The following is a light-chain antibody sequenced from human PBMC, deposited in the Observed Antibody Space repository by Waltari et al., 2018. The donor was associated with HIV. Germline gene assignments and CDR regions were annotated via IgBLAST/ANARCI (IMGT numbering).Light chain of an antibody. J-gene: IGLJ1*01. Sequence: HSVLTQPPSPSGTPGPRVTIPCSGCSSNIGSTTSNWYQQLPGTAPKLLIYSNNQRPAGVPDRFSGSKSGTSASLAISGLQSEDEADYYCAAWDDSLKKVFGTGTKVTVL. CDR3: AAWDDSLKKV. CDR1: SSNIGSTT. V-gene: IGLV1-44*01. CDR2: SNN.